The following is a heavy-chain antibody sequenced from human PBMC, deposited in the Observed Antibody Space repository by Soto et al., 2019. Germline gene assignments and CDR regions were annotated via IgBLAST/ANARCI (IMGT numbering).Heavy chain of an antibody. CDR2: ISYDGSNK. J-gene: IGHJ5*02. CDR1: GFTFSSYG. Sequence: QVQLVESGGGVVLPGRSLRLSCAASGFTFSSYGMHWVRQAPGKGLEWVAVISYDGSNKYYADSVKGRFTIYRDNSKNTLYLQMNSLRAEDTVVYYCAKGLLYNGAGPWGQGTLVTVSS. CDR3: AKGLLYNGAGP. V-gene: IGHV3-30*18. D-gene: IGHD1-20*01.